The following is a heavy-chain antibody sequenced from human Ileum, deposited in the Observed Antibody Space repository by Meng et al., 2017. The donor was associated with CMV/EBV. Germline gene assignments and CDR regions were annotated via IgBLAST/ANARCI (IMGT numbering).Heavy chain of an antibody. Sequence: CPASCFAFSNYAVSWVRQAPGRGLEWVSVISGGGRGIYYSDSVKGRFTISRDKSINTLYLQMHSLRADDTAVYYCAKDALAAAGYIDSWGQGTLVTVSS. V-gene: IGHV3-23*01. J-gene: IGHJ5*01. D-gene: IGHD6-13*01. CDR1: CFAFSNYA. CDR2: ISGGGRGI. CDR3: AKDALAAAGYIDS.